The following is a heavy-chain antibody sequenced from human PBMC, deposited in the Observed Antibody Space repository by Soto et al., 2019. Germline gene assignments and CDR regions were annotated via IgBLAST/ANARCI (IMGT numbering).Heavy chain of an antibody. J-gene: IGHJ4*02. Sequence: GSLRLSCAAPGFSFGSYALSWARQAPGKGLEWVSTISGSDGKTFYADSVKGRFSISRDTSQSTLYLQMNSLRADDTAMYYCARWSYLDYWGQGTRVTVSS. CDR2: ISGSDGKT. V-gene: IGHV3-23*01. CDR3: ARWSYLDY. CDR1: GFSFGSYA. D-gene: IGHD3-3*01.